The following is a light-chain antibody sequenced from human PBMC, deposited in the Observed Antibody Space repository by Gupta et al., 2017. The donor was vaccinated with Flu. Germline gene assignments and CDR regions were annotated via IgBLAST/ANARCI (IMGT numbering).Light chain of an antibody. Sequence: GTLSLSPGERATLSCRASQSVSSSYLAWYQQKPGQAPRLLIYGASSRATGIPDSFSGSGSGTDFTLTISRLEPEDFAVYYCQQEGSSPLTFGGGTKVEIK. V-gene: IGKV3-20*01. CDR2: GAS. J-gene: IGKJ4*01. CDR1: QSVSSSY. CDR3: QQEGSSPLT.